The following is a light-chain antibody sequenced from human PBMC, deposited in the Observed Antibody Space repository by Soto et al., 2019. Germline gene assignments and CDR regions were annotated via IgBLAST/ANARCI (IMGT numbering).Light chain of an antibody. J-gene: IGLJ1*01. CDR2: EGS. CDR1: SSDVGTYNY. CDR3: CSYARGNTFV. V-gene: IGLV2-11*01. Sequence: QSALTQPRSVSGSPGQSVTISCTGTSSDVGTYNYVSWYQKHPGKAPKVIIHEGSKRPSGVSGRFSGSKSGNTASLTISGLQAEDEADYYCCSYARGNTFVFGSGTKVTV.